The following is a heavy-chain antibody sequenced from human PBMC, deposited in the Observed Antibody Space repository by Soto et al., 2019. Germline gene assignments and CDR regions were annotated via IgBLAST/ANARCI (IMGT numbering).Heavy chain of an antibody. CDR2: IFYSGTS. Sequence: LALTWTSSGASISRTCVSRWWLRQPPGKGLEWIGTIFYSGTSYYNPSLKSRLTISVDTSKNQFSLRLSSVTAADTAVYYCARHVRGRLQFLEWFRSDDWGQGALVTVSS. J-gene: IGHJ4*02. D-gene: IGHD3-3*01. CDR1: GASISRTCVS. V-gene: IGHV4-39*01. CDR3: ARHVRGRLQFLEWFRSDD.